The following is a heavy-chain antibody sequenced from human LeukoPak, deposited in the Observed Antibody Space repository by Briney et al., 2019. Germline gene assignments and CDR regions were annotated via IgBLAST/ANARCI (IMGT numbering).Heavy chain of an antibody. CDR3: ARTQGDHDAFDI. CDR2: IWYDGSNK. J-gene: IGHJ3*02. CDR1: GFTFSSYG. V-gene: IGHV3-33*01. D-gene: IGHD1-26*01. Sequence: GRSLRLSCAASGFTFSSYGMHWVRQAPGKGLEWVAVIWYDGSNKYYADSVKGRFTISRDNSKNTLYLQMNSLRAEDTAVYYCARTQGDHDAFDIWGQGTMVTVSS.